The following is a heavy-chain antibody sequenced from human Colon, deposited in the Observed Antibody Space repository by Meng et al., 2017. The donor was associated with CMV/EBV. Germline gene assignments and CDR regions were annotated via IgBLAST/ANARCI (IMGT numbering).Heavy chain of an antibody. D-gene: IGHD3-16*01. CDR1: GFTFRNYG. CDR2: ISYDGSDQ. J-gene: IGHJ4*02. V-gene: IGHV3-30*18. Sequence: SGFTFRNYGMHWVRQAPGKGLEWVASISYDGSDQYYADSVRGRFTISRDNSNNTLFVQMNSLRGEDTAVYYCAKGAVGGSRSYYFDYWGQGTLVTVSS. CDR3: AKGAVGGSRSYYFDY.